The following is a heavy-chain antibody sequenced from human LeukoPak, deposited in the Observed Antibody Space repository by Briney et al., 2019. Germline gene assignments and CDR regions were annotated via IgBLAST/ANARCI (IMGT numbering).Heavy chain of an antibody. D-gene: IGHD3-10*01. CDR2: INHSGST. CDR3: ARGVRITMVRGRIDY. CDR1: GGSFSGYY. J-gene: IGHJ4*02. V-gene: IGHV4-34*01. Sequence: ETLSLTCAVYGGSFSGYYWSWIRQPPGKGLEWIGEINHSGSTNYNPSLKSRVTISVDTSKNQFSLKLSSVTAADTAVYYCARGVRITMVRGRIDYWGQGTLVTVSS.